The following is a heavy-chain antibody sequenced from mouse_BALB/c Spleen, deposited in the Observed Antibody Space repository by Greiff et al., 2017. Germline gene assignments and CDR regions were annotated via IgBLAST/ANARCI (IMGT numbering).Heavy chain of an antibody. CDR2: IWAGGST. CDR1: GFSLTSYG. V-gene: IGHV2-9*02. CDR3: ARDRQRYLYAMDY. J-gene: IGHJ4*01. Sequence: VKLVESGPGLVAPSQSLSITCTVSGFSLTSYGVHWVRQPPGKGLEWLGVIWAGGSTNYNSALMSRLSISKDNSKSQVFLKMNSLQTDDTAMYYCARDRQRYLYAMDYWGQGTSVTVSS. D-gene: IGHD2-14*01.